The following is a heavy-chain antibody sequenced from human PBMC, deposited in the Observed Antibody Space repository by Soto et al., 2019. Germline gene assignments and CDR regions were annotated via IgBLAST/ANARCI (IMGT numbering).Heavy chain of an antibody. J-gene: IGHJ4*02. CDR3: AREWEEGFCFEH. Sequence: QVQLLQSGAEVKRPGASVKVSCKTSGYTFTNYDINCVRQAAGQGLEWMGWMNPNTGDTAYAQKYQGRGTMTRDNSISTAYMELSGRTAEDTAVFYCAREWEEGFCFEHWGQGTPVTGTS. CDR1: GYTFTNYD. D-gene: IGHD1-26*01. CDR2: MNPNTGDT. V-gene: IGHV1-8*02.